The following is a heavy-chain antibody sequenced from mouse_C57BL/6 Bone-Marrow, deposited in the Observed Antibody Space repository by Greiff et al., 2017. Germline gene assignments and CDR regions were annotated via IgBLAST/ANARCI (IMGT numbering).Heavy chain of an antibody. J-gene: IGHJ1*03. CDR1: GYTFTSYG. CDR2: IYPRSGNT. V-gene: IGHV1-81*01. Sequence: VQLQESGAELARPGASVKLSCKASGYTFTSYGISWVKQRTGQGLEWIGEIYPRSGNTYYNEKFKGKATLTADKSSSTAYMELRSVTSEDSAVYFCARGGLYWYFDVWGTGTTVTVSS. D-gene: IGHD3-1*01. CDR3: ARGGLYWYFDV.